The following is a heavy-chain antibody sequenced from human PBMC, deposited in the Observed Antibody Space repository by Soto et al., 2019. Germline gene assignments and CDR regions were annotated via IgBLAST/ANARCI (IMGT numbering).Heavy chain of an antibody. CDR1: GFTFSSYW. J-gene: IGHJ4*02. CDR3: ARGGSGYCSSTSCPSFDY. D-gene: IGHD2-2*01. V-gene: IGHV3-74*01. CDR2: IKSDGSTA. Sequence: PGGSLRLSCAASGFTFSSYWMHWVRQGPGRGLVWVSRIKSDGSTASYADSVKGRFTISRDNAKNTLYLQMNSLRAEDTAVYYCARGGSGYCSSTSCPSFDYWGQGTLVTVSS.